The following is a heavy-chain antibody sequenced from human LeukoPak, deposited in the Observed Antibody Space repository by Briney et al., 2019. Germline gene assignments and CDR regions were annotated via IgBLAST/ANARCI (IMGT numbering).Heavy chain of an antibody. Sequence: SETLSLTCTVPGGSISSSSYYWGWIRQPPGKGLEWIGGIYYSGSTYYNPSLKSRVTISVDTSKNQFSLKLSSVTAADTAVYYCARVRGYYYDSSGPFDYWGQGTLVTVSS. CDR1: GGSISSSSYY. CDR3: ARVRGYYYDSSGPFDY. D-gene: IGHD3-22*01. V-gene: IGHV4-39*07. CDR2: IYYSGST. J-gene: IGHJ4*02.